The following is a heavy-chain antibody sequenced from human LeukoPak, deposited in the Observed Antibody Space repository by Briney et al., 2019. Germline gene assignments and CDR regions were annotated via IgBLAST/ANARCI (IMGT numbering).Heavy chain of an antibody. CDR1: GYSFTIYY. CDR3: ARDLGGGSYGWGKFDL. J-gene: IGHJ2*01. D-gene: IGHD3-10*01. V-gene: IGHV1-46*01. CDR2: INPSGGST. Sequence: ASVKVSSKASGYSFTIYYMHWVRQAPGQGLEWMGIINPSGGSTSYAQKFQGRVTMTRDTSTSTVYMELSSLRSEDPAVYYCARDLGGGSYGWGKFDLWGRGTLVAVSS.